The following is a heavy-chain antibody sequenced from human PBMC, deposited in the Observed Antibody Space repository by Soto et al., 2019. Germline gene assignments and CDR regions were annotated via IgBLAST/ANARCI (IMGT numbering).Heavy chain of an antibody. CDR2: IYTGETT. CDR3: AREFYDTTTGFYQYYFGY. CDR1: GFTVRASY. D-gene: IGHD3-9*01. Sequence: GGSMRLSCAIAGFTVRASYLSWVRQAPDKGLEWVSVIYTGETTDYSDSVKGRFTISRDISKNTLFLQMNNLGAEDTAVYYCAREFYDTTTGFYQYYFGYWGQGTQVTVSS. V-gene: IGHV3-53*01. J-gene: IGHJ4*02.